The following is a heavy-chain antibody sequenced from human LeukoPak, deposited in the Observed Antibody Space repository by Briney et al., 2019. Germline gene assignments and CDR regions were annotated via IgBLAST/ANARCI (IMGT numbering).Heavy chain of an antibody. CDR2: ISGSGVST. J-gene: IGHJ4*02. V-gene: IGHV3-23*01. Sequence: PGGSLRLSCAASGFTFSSYGMSWVRPAPGKGLEWVSIISGSGVSTYYADSVKGRFTISRDNSKNTLYLQMNSLRAEDTAVYYCAKYSSARMDYFDYWGQGTLVTVSS. D-gene: IGHD6-19*01. CDR3: AKYSSARMDYFDY. CDR1: GFTFSSYG.